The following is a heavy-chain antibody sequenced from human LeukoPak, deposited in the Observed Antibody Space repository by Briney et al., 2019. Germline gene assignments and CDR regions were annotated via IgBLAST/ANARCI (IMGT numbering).Heavy chain of an antibody. CDR2: VNRSGST. J-gene: IGHJ3*02. CDR3: ARVRTPWAYLTDAFDI. V-gene: IGHV4-34*01. D-gene: IGHD1-26*01. CDR1: GGSFSGYY. Sequence: KSGGSLRLSCAVYGGSFSGYYWSWIRQPPGKGLEWIGEVNRSGSTNYNPSLKGRVTISVDTSKNQFSLKLSSVTAADTAVYYCARVRTPWAYLTDAFDIWGQGTMVTVSS.